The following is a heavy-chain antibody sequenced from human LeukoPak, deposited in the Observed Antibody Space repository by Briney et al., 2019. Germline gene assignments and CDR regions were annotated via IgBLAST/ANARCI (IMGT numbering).Heavy chain of an antibody. V-gene: IGHV3-23*01. D-gene: IGHD3-22*01. CDR1: GFTFSSYA. CDR2: IIGSGGST. Sequence: PVGSLRLSCAASGFTFSSYAMSWVRQAPGEGLEWVSPIIGSGGSTYYADPLKSRVTISRDNSKNTLYLQMNTLRVEDTALYSCAKDGIGGIYYDSSAYFDNWGQGTLVTVPP. CDR3: AKDGIGGIYYDSSAYFDN. J-gene: IGHJ4*02.